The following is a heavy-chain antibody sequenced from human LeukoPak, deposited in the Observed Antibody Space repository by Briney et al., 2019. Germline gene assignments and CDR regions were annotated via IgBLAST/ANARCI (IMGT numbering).Heavy chain of an antibody. D-gene: IGHD3-16*01. CDR2: ISSSSSTI. CDR3: ARGDDSPQLDY. V-gene: IGHV3-48*01. CDR1: GFTFSSYS. Sequence: PGGSLRLSCAASGFTFSSYSMNWVRQAPGKGLEWVSYISSSSSTIYYADSVKGRFTISRDNAKNSLYLQMNSLRAEDTAVYYCARGDDSPQLDYWGQGTLVTVSS. J-gene: IGHJ4*02.